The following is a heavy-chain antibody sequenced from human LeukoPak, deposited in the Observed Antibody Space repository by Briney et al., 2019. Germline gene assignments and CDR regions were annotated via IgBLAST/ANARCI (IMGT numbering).Heavy chain of an antibody. V-gene: IGHV3-7*01. CDR3: ARDVVYYDSSGYYYPFWNY. CDR1: GFTFSSYW. Sequence: PGGSLRLSCAASGFTFSSYWMSWARQAPGKGLEWAANIKQDGSEKYYVDSVKGRLTISRDNAKNSLYLQMNSLRAEDTAVYYCARDVVYYDSSGYYYPFWNYWGQGTLVTVSS. D-gene: IGHD3-22*01. J-gene: IGHJ4*02. CDR2: IKQDGSEK.